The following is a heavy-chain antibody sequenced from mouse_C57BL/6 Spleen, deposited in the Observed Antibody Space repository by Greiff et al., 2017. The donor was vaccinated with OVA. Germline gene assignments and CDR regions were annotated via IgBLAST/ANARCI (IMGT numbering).Heavy chain of an antibody. Sequence: QVQLQQPGAELVRPGSSVKLSCKASGYTFTSYWMDWVKQRPGQGLEWIGNIYPSDSETHYKQKCKDTATLTVDKSSSTAYMQLSSLTSEDSAVYYWARALPHYYGSRGDFDYWGQGTTLTVSS. D-gene: IGHD1-1*01. V-gene: IGHV1-61*01. J-gene: IGHJ2*01. CDR2: IYPSDSET. CDR3: ARALPHYYGSRGDFDY. CDR1: GYTFTSYW.